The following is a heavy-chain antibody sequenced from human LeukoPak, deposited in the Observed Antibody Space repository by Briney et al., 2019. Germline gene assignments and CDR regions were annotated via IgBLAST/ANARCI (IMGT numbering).Heavy chain of an antibody. Sequence: GGSLRLSCAASGFTFSSYSMSWVRQAAAKGLAWVSSLSSSSTYIYYADSVKGRFTISRDNAKNSLYLQMNSLRAEDTAVYYCARDGYYGSGKRGDYWGQGTLVTVSS. D-gene: IGHD3-10*01. J-gene: IGHJ4*02. CDR3: ARDGYYGSGKRGDY. V-gene: IGHV3-21*01. CDR2: LSSSSTYI. CDR1: GFTFSSYS.